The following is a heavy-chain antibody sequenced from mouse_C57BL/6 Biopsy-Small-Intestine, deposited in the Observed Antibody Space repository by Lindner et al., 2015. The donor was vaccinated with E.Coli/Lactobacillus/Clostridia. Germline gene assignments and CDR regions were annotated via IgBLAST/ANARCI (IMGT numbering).Heavy chain of an antibody. CDR1: GYAFSSSW. CDR3: AREDSSGYLWFAY. CDR2: IYPGDGDT. D-gene: IGHD3-2*02. J-gene: IGHJ3*01. V-gene: IGHV1-82*01. Sequence: VQLQESGPELVKPGASVKISYKASGYAFSSSWMNWVKQRPGKGLEWIGRIYPGDGDTNYNGKFKGKATLTADKSSSTAYMQLSSLTSEDSAVYFCAREDSSGYLWFAYWGQGTLVTVSA.